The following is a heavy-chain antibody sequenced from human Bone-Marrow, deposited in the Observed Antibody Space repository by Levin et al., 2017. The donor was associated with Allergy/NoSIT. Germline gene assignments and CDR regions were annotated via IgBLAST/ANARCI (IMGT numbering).Heavy chain of an antibody. J-gene: IGHJ4*02. CDR2: IYYSGST. V-gene: IGHV4-31*03. Sequence: SQTLSLTCTVSGGSISSGGYYWSWIRQHPGKGLEWIGYIYYSGSTYYNPSLKSRVTISVDTSKNQFSLKLSSVTAADTAVYYCARAYYDILTGYYSARYFDYWGQGTLVTVSS. CDR1: GGSISSGGYY. CDR3: ARAYYDILTGYYSARYFDY. D-gene: IGHD3-9*01.